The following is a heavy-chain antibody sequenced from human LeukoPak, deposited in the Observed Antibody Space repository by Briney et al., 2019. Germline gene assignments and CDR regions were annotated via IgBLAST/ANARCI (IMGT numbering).Heavy chain of an antibody. CDR2: LYSGGGT. Sequence: PGGSLRLSCSASGFTVSSNYMGWVRQAPGKGVEWVSFLYSGGGTYYADSLKGRFTISRDDSKHRLSLQMINLRAEHPPVFFCARGQRSTSAWYFDYWGQGTLVTVSS. V-gene: IGHV3-53*01. CDR1: GFTVSSNY. J-gene: IGHJ4*02. CDR3: ARGQRSTSAWYFDY. D-gene: IGHD6-19*01.